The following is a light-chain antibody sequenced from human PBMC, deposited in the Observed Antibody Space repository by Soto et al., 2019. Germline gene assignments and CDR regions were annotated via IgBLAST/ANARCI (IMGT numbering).Light chain of an antibody. V-gene: IGKV1-5*01. CDR2: DAS. CDR3: QQYNSYPSWT. Sequence: DIQVTQSPSTVSASVGDRVTITFRASQSISSWLAWYQQKPGKAPKLLIYDASSLESGVPSRFSGSGSGPEFPHTIRSLQPDDFAPYYCQQYNSYPSWTLRQGTKVDIK. CDR1: QSISSW. J-gene: IGKJ1*01.